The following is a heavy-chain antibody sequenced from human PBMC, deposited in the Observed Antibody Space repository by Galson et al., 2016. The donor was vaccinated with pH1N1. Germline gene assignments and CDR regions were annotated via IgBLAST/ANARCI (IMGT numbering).Heavy chain of an antibody. V-gene: IGHV3-48*04. CDR3: ARDNYEFWSGCETFDL. CDR1: AFNFKRYG. D-gene: IGHD3-3*01. J-gene: IGHJ3*01. CDR2: ISSTSSNI. Sequence: SLRLSCAATAFNFKRYGMNWVRQAPGKGLEWIVYISSTSSNIHYADSVKGRFTVSRDNARNSVYLQMSSLRVEDTALYYCARDNYEFWSGCETFDLWGEGTMVTVSS.